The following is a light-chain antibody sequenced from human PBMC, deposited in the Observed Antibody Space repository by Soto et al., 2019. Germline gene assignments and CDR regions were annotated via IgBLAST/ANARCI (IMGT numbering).Light chain of an antibody. CDR2: GAS. V-gene: IGKV3-20*01. J-gene: IGKJ1*01. Sequence: EIVLTQSPGTQSLSPGEGATLSCRASQSVSSNYLAWYQQKPGQAPRLLIYGASSRATGIPDRFSGSGSGTDSTLTISRLEPEDFAVYYCQQYGSSMGTFGQGTKVEIK. CDR3: QQYGSSMGT. CDR1: QSVSSNY.